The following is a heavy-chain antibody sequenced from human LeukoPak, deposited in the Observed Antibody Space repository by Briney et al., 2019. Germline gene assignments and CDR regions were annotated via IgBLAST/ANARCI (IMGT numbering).Heavy chain of an antibody. CDR3: ARAGSGYRDY. V-gene: IGHV3-21*01. Sequence: GGSLRLSCATSGFTFSSYSMNWVRQAPGKGLEWVSSISSSSSYIYYADSVKGRFTISRDNAKNSLYPQMNSLRAEDTAVYYCARAGSGYRDYWGQGTLVTVSS. D-gene: IGHD3-3*01. CDR1: GFTFSSYS. J-gene: IGHJ4*02. CDR2: ISSSSSYI.